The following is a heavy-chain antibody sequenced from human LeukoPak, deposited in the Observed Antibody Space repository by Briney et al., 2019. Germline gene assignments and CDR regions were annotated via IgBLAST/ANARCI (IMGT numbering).Heavy chain of an antibody. Sequence: GGSLRLSCAASGFTFSSYAMHWVRQAPGKGLEWVAVISYDGSNKYYADSVKGRFTISRDNSKNTLYLQMNSLRAEDTAVYYCARGNQLVNGMDVWGQGTTVTASS. D-gene: IGHD6-6*01. CDR1: GFTFSSYA. J-gene: IGHJ6*02. V-gene: IGHV3-30-3*01. CDR3: ARGNQLVNGMDV. CDR2: ISYDGSNK.